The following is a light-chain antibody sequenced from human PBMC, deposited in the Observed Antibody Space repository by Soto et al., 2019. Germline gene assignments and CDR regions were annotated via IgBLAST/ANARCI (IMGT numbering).Light chain of an antibody. CDR3: SSYTSSSPDVV. CDR2: DVS. V-gene: IGLV2-14*01. J-gene: IGLJ2*01. CDR1: SSDVGGYNY. Sequence: QSALTQPASVSGSPGQSITIYCTGTSSDVGGYNYVSWYQQHPGKAPKLMIYDVSNRPSGVSNRFSGSKSGNTASLTISGLQAEDEADYYCSSYTSSSPDVVFGGGTKLTVL.